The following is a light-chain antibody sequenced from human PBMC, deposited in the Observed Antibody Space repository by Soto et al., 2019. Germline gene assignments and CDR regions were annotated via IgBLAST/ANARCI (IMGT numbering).Light chain of an antibody. CDR2: SNN. CDR1: SSNIGSNT. CDR3: AAWDDSLNGYV. V-gene: IGLV1-44*01. J-gene: IGLJ1*01. Sequence: QLVLTQPPSASGTPGQRVTISCSGSSSNIGSNTVNWYQQLPGTAPKLLIYSNNQRPSGVPDRFSGSKSGTSASLAISGLQSVDEADYYCAAWDDSLNGYVFGTGTKLTVL.